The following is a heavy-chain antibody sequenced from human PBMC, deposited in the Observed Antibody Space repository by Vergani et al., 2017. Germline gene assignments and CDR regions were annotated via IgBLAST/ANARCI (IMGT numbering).Heavy chain of an antibody. CDR2: ITSSSSYI. CDR1: GFTFSSYS. D-gene: IGHD5-24*01. CDR3: ARGTPGAQNFNYYGMGV. V-gene: IGHV3-21*01. J-gene: IGHJ6*02. Sequence: EVQLVESGGGLVKPGGSLRLSCAASGFTFSSYSMHWVRQAPGKGLEWVSSITSSSSYIYYADSMKGRFTISRDRAKNSLYLQMNSLRAEDTAVYYCARGTPGAQNFNYYGMGVWGQGTTVTVSS.